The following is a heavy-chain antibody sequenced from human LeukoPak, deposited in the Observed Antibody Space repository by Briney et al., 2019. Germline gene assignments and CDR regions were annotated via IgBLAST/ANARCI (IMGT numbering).Heavy chain of an antibody. CDR1: GYKFTNYW. Sequence: RGESLKIPCKGSGYKFTNYWIGWVRQMPGKGLEWRGPVYPGDSDARYSPSFQGQVTVSADRSISTAYLQWSSLKASDTAMYYCARQFYYDRSGFFEGAYWGQGSLVTVSS. D-gene: IGHD3-22*01. CDR3: ARQFYYDRSGFFEGAY. V-gene: IGHV5-51*01. J-gene: IGHJ4*02. CDR2: VYPGDSDA.